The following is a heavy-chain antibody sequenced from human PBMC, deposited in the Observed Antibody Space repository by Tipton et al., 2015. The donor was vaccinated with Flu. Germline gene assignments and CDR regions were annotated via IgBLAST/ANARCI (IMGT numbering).Heavy chain of an antibody. CDR3: ARVTGASTAYAMEG. V-gene: IGHV3-53*01. J-gene: IGHJ6*02. Sequence: SLRLSCVASGFTFSIHWMHWVRQAPGKGLVWVLVSYSDGRTKFADPVKGRFTISRDSSKNTLHLQMNSLRPEDTAVYYCARVTGASTAYAMEGWGQGTTVTVSS. D-gene: IGHD2-2*01. CDR1: GFTFSIHW. CDR2: SYSDGRT.